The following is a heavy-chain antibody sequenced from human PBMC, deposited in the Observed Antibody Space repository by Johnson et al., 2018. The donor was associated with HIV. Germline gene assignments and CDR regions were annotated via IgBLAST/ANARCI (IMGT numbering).Heavy chain of an antibody. CDR3: ARAINDAFDI. Sequence: QVQLVESGGGLVKPGGSLRLSCAASGFTFSDYYMIWIRQAPGKGLEWLSYITSSGTSSYYADSVKGRLTISRDNAKNSLYLQMNSLSAEDTAVYFCARAINDAFDIWGQGTMVTVSP. J-gene: IGHJ3*02. CDR2: ITSSGTSS. V-gene: IGHV3-11*04. CDR1: GFTFSDYY.